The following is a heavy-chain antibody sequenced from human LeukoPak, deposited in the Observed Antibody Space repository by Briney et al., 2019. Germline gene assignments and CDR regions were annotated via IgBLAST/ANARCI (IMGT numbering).Heavy chain of an antibody. J-gene: IGHJ4*02. CDR1: GFTFSSYA. D-gene: IGHD6-6*01. CDR3: ARLYSSSPLDY. CDR2: ISYDGSNK. Sequence: GGSLRLSCAASGFTFSSYAMHWVRQAPGKGLEWVAVISYDGSNKYYADSVKGRFAISRDNAKNSLYLQMNSLRAEDTAVYYCARLYSSSPLDYWGQGTLVTVSS. V-gene: IGHV3-30*09.